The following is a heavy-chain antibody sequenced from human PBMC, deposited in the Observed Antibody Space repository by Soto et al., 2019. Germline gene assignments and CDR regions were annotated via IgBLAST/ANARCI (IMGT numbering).Heavy chain of an antibody. CDR2: INHSGST. CDR3: VRESAASGPNWFAT. V-gene: IGHV4-34*01. CDR1: GGSFSGYY. J-gene: IGHJ5*02. Sequence: PSETLSLTCAVYGGSFSGYYWSWIRQPPGKGLEWIGEINHSGSTNYNPSLKSRVTISVDRSKNQFSLKLSSVTAADTAVYYCVRESAASGPNWFATWSPGTLVTVSS. D-gene: IGHD6-13*01.